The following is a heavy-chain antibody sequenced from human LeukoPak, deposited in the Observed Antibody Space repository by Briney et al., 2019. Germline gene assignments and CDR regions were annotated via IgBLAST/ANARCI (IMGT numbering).Heavy chain of an antibody. V-gene: IGHV1-69*06. CDR3: ARDRGYYDSSGYYFDY. J-gene: IGHJ4*02. Sequence: SVKLFCKASGGTFSSYAISWVRQAPGQGLEWMGGLIPIFGTANYAQKFQGRVTITADKSTSTAYMELSSLRSEDTAVYYCARDRGYYDSSGYYFDYWGQGTLVTISS. CDR1: GGTFSSYA. D-gene: IGHD3-22*01. CDR2: LIPIFGTA.